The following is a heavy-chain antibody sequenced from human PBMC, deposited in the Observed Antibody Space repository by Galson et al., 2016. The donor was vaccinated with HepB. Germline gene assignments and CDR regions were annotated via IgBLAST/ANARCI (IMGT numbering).Heavy chain of an antibody. CDR1: GGSLSRGSYF. V-gene: IGHV4-39*01. CDR3: ASLWPGEFFFRY. Sequence: SETLSLTCTVSGGSLSRGSYFWGWIRQSPGRGLEWIGNIYSSGSTYANPSLKSRLTISVDPSKNQFSLKLISLTAADTAVYYCASLWPGEFFFRYWGQGALVTVAT. D-gene: IGHD3-10*01. J-gene: IGHJ4*02. CDR2: IYSSGST.